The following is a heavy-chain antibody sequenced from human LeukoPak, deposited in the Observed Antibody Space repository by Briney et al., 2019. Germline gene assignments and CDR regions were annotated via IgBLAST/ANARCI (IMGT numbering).Heavy chain of an antibody. D-gene: IGHD6-19*01. Sequence: GGSLRLSCAASGFTFRSYGMHWVRQAPGKGLEWVAVILYDGSKIYYADSVKGRFTISRDNSKNTLYLQMNSLRAEDTAVYYCAKDSGIPHYYYYMDVWGKGTTVTVSS. CDR2: ILYDGSKI. J-gene: IGHJ6*03. CDR1: GFTFRSYG. CDR3: AKDSGIPHYYYYMDV. V-gene: IGHV3-30*18.